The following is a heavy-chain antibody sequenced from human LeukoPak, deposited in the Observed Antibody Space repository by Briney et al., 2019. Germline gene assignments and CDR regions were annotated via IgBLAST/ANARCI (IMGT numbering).Heavy chain of an antibody. V-gene: IGHV4-34*01. CDR1: GGSFSGYY. Sequence: SETLSLTCAVYGGSFSGYYWSWIRQPPGKGLEWIGEINHSGSTNYNPPLKSRVTISVDTSKNQFSLKLSSVTAADTAVYYCARGIVVVPAAHYYFDYWGQGTLVTVSS. D-gene: IGHD2-2*01. CDR3: ARGIVVVPAAHYYFDY. CDR2: INHSGST. J-gene: IGHJ4*02.